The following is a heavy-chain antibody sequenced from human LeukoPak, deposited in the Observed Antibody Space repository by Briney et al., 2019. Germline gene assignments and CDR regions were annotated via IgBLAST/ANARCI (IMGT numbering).Heavy chain of an antibody. D-gene: IGHD3-10*01. CDR3: ARDYTTVRGIIDH. J-gene: IGHJ4*02. CDR2: INSAGSIT. Sequence: GGSLILSRAASGFTFSSDWVHWVRQAPAKGLVWVSRINSAGSITNYADSVKGRFTVSRDNAKNTLYLQMNSLRAEDTAVYYCARDYTTVRGIIDHWGQGTLVTVSS. CDR1: GFTFSSDW. V-gene: IGHV3-74*01.